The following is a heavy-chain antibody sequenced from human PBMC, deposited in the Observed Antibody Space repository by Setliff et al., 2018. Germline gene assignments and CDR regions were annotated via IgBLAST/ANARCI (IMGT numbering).Heavy chain of an antibody. CDR3: ARDAPKVVDKFDL. J-gene: IGHJ3*01. V-gene: IGHV1-18*01. D-gene: IGHD3-22*01. Sequence: ASVKVSCKAFGYTFTKYGIDWVRQAPGQGLEWLGWISPYNGNTDYVYNVRDRITMTTDTSTGTAYMELGSLTSDDSAVYYCARDAPKVVDKFDLWGQGTKVTVSS. CDR2: ISPYNGNT. CDR1: GYTFTKYG.